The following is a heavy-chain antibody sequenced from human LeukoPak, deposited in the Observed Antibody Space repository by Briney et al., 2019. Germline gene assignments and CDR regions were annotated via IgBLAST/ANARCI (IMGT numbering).Heavy chain of an antibody. CDR3: AKYPVAGN. CDR1: GFTFSSYW. D-gene: IGHD6-19*01. Sequence: GGSLRLSCAASGFTFSSYWMSWVRQAPGKGLEWVAVISYDGSNKYYADSVKGRFTISRDNSKNTLYLQMNSLRAEDTAVYYCAKYPVAGNWGQGTLVTVSS. J-gene: IGHJ4*02. CDR2: ISYDGSNK. V-gene: IGHV3-30*18.